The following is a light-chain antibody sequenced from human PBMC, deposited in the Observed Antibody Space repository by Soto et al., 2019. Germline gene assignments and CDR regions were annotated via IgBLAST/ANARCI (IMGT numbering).Light chain of an antibody. CDR2: DTS. Sequence: VMTQSPATLSVSPGERATLSCRASQSIRTNFAWYRRKPGQAPSLLIYDTSTRATGIPARFSGSGSGTEFTLTISRLEPEDFAVYYCQQYGSSPLTFGGGTKVDIK. J-gene: IGKJ4*01. CDR1: QSIRTN. V-gene: IGKV3-15*01. CDR3: QQYGSSPLT.